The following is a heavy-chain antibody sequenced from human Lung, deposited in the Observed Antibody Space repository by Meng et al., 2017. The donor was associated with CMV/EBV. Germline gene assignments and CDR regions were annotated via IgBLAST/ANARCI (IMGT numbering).Heavy chain of an antibody. CDR2: LIAVFDKT. CDR1: GDSFSTQT. J-gene: IGHJ4*02. D-gene: IGHD1-14*01. Sequence: QVQLGHSGAEVKNPGSLVKVACKTSGDSFSTQTFSWVRQAPGQGLEWMGGLIAVFDKTKAAPRFQDRVTFTADESTSTAYMELSSLTFDDTAVYFCARGRRNEPLFDYWGQGTLVTVSS. V-gene: IGHV1-69*13. CDR3: ARGRRNEPLFDY.